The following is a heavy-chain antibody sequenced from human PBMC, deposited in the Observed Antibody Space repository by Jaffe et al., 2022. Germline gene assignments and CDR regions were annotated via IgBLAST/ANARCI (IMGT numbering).Heavy chain of an antibody. D-gene: IGHD3-10*01. V-gene: IGHV1-46*01. CDR3: ARDRARFGELFFPSVWYYFDY. J-gene: IGHJ4*02. CDR2: INPSGGST. Sequence: QVQLVQSGAEVKKPGASVKVSCKASGYTFTSYYMHWVRQAPGQGLEWMGIINPSGGSTSYAQKFQGRVTMTRDTSTSTVYMELSSLRSEDTAVYYCARDRARFGELFFPSVWYYFDYWGQGTLVTVSS. CDR1: GYTFTSYY.